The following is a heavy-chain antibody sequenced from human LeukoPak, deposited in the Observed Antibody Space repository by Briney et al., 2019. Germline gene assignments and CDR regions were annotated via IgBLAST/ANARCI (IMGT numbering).Heavy chain of an antibody. D-gene: IGHD3-16*02. Sequence: SETLSLTCTVSGGSISSYYWSWIRQPAGKGLEWIGRIYTSGSTNYNPSPKSRVTMSVDTSKNQFSLKLSSVTAADTAVYYCARDPISYAFGGVIDDYWGQGTLVTVSS. J-gene: IGHJ4*02. CDR1: GGSISSYY. CDR2: IYTSGST. V-gene: IGHV4-4*07. CDR3: ARDPISYAFGGVIDDY.